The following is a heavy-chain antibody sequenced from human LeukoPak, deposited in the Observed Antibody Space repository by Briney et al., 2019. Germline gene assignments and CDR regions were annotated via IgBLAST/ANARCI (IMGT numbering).Heavy chain of an antibody. J-gene: IGHJ4*02. V-gene: IGHV3-11*01. CDR3: ARDNSGAFGD. D-gene: IGHD3-10*01. Sequence: PGGSLRLSCAASGFPFSDYYMSWIRQAPGKGLEWVSYISNTGTTIYYADSVKGRFTISRDNDRNSLYLHMNSLRAEDTAVYYCARDNSGAFGDSGQGTLVTVSS. CDR1: GFPFSDYY. CDR2: ISNTGTTI.